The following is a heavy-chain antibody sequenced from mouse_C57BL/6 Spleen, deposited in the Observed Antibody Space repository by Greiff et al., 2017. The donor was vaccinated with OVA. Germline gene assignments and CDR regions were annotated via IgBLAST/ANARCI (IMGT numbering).Heavy chain of an antibody. CDR1: GYTFTDYN. J-gene: IGHJ2*01. V-gene: IGHV1-22*01. Sequence: EVKLQQSGPELVKPGASVKMSCKASGYTFTDYNMHWVKQSHGKSLEWIGYINPNNGGTSYNQKFKGKATLTVNKSSSTAYMELRSLTSADSAVDYCARDPYGNYYFDYWGQGTTLTVSS. CDR3: ARDPYGNYYFDY. CDR2: INPNNGGT. D-gene: IGHD2-1*01.